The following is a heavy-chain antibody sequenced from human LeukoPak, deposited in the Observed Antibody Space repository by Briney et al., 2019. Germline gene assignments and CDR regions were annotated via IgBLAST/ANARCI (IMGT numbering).Heavy chain of an antibody. D-gene: IGHD3-22*01. CDR3: ARMRRPANYYYDSSGYGHFDY. J-gene: IGHJ4*02. V-gene: IGHV4-34*01. CDR1: GGSFSGYY. CDR2: INHSGST. Sequence: PSXTLSLTCAVYGGSFSGYYWSWVRQPPGKGMEWVGEINHSGSTNYNPSLKRRGTISVEKSKNKFSLKLSSVTAADTAVYYCARMRRPANYYYDSSGYGHFDYWGQGTLVTVSS.